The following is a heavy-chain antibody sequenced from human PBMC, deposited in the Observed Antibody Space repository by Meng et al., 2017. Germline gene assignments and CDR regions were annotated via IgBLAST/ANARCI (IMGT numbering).Heavy chain of an antibody. D-gene: IGHD2-2*02. J-gene: IGHJ5*02. CDR1: GGSISSAVF. CDR3: ARVVGDCASCYKGWFDP. Sequence: QVQLQESGPGLVKPSETLSLTCTVPGGSISSAVFWIWIRQPPGKDLELIGYISYSGATHYNPSLKSRLTISVDTAKNQFSLSLSSVTAADTAVYYCARVVGDCASCYKGWFDPWGQGTLVTVSS. V-gene: IGHV4-30-4*01. CDR2: ISYSGAT.